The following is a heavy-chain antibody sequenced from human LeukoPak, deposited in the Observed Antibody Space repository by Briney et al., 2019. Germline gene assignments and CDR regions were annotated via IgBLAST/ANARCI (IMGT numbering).Heavy chain of an antibody. D-gene: IGHD6-19*01. CDR1: GFTFSSYG. CDR2: IWYDGSNK. Sequence: GRSLRLSCAASGFTFSSYGMPWVRQAPGKGLEWVAVIWYDGSNKYYADSVKGRFTISRDNSKNTLYLQMNSLRAEDTAVYYCARPPVAAPRAYFDYWGQGTLVTVST. V-gene: IGHV3-33*01. CDR3: ARPPVAAPRAYFDY. J-gene: IGHJ4*02.